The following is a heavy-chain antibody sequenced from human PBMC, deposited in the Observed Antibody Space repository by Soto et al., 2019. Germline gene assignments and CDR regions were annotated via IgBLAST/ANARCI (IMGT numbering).Heavy chain of an antibody. J-gene: IGHJ2*01. CDR2: AYNPDTT. CDR3: ARDWGGNAGLYWYFDL. V-gene: IGHV3-53*01. D-gene: IGHD3-16*01. Sequence: EVHLVESGGGLIQPGGSLRLSCSASGFNVSDNSISWVRHAPGKGLEWVSTAYNPDTTHYADSVKGRFAISRDNSNNILYLQMNSLRVEDTAVYYCARDWGGNAGLYWYFDLWGRGTLVSVSS. CDR1: GFNVSDNS.